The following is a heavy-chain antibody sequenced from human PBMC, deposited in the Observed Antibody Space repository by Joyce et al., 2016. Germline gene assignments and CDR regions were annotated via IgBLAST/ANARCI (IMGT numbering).Heavy chain of an antibody. J-gene: IGHJ6*03. CDR3: ARDGTLFHYYYYMDV. D-gene: IGHD6-13*01. V-gene: IGHV1-18*04. CDR1: GYTFTDNG. Sequence: QIQLLQSGPELKKPGASLKVSFKASGYTFTDNGISWVRQAPGQGLEWLGWINTFNGNTNYAHKVQGRVTLTTDTSKSTVYMELTSLRSDDTAVYYCARDGTLFHYYYYMDVWGKGTTVIVS. CDR2: INTFNGNT.